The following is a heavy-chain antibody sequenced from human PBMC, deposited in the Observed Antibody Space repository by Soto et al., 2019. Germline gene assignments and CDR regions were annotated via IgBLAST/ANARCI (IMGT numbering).Heavy chain of an antibody. CDR3: ARILLEAAAFDY. CDR1: GFPFSNARMG. J-gene: IGHJ4*02. V-gene: IGHV2-26*01. D-gene: IGHD6-13*01. CDR2: IFSNDEK. Sequence: SVPTLVNPIETLTLTCTVSGFPFSNARMGVSWIRQPPGKALEWLAHIFSNDEKSYSPSLKSRLTISKDTSKSQVVRTMTNMDPVDTATYYCARILLEAAAFDYWGQGTLVTVSS.